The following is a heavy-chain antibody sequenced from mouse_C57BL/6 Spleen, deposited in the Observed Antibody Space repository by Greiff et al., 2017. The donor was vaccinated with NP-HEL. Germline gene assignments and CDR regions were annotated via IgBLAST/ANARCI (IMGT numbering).Heavy chain of an antibody. Sequence: QLQQSGPELVKPGASVKISCKASGYTFTDYYMNWVKQSHGKSLEWIGDINPNNGGTSYNQKFKGKATLTVDKSSSTAYMELRSLTSEDSAVYYCARSSGGSGFAYWGQGTLVTVSA. J-gene: IGHJ3*01. CDR1: GYTFTDYY. D-gene: IGHD1-1*01. CDR3: ARSSGGSGFAY. CDR2: INPNNGGT. V-gene: IGHV1-26*01.